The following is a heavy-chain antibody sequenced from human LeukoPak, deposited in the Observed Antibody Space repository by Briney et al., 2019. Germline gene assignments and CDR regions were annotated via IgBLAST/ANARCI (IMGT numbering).Heavy chain of an antibody. V-gene: IGHV4-59*08. J-gene: IGHJ4*02. CDR3: ATRGY. Sequence: PSETLSLTCTVSGGSISSVYWQWIRQPPGKGLEWIGYIYNSGSNNYNPSLKSRVTISIDTSKNQFSLKLTSVTAADTAVYYCATRGYWGQGTLVTVSS. D-gene: IGHD3-10*01. CDR1: GGSISSVY. CDR2: IYNSGSN.